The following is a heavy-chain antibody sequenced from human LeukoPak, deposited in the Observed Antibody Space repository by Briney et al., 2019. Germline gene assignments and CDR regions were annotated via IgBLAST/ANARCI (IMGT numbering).Heavy chain of an antibody. CDR2: IYYSGST. D-gene: IGHD3-22*01. V-gene: IGHV4-59*08. J-gene: IGHJ4*02. CDR1: GGSISSYY. Sequence: SETLSLTCTVSGGSISSYYWSWIRQPPGKGLEWIGYIYYSGSTYYNPSLKSRVTISVDTSKNQFSLKLSSVTAADTAVYYCARARYDSSGPDLYWGQGTLVTVSS. CDR3: ARARYDSSGPDLY.